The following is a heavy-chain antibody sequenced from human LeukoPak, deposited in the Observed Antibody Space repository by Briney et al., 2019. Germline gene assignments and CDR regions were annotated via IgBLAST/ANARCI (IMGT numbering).Heavy chain of an antibody. CDR2: ISGSGGST. J-gene: IGHJ5*02. CDR1: GFTFSSYA. D-gene: IGHD3-3*01. V-gene: IGHV3-23*01. CDR3: AKVSRLINYYDFWSGYYGINNWFDP. Sequence: GGSLRLSCAASGFTFSSYAMSWVRQAPGKGLEWVSAISGSGGSTYYADSVKGRFTISRDNSKNTLYLQMNSLRAEDTAVYYCAKVSRLINYYDFWSGYYGINNWFDPWGQGTLVTASS.